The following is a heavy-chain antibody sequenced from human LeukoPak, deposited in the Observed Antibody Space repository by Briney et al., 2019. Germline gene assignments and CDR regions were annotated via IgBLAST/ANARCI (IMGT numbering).Heavy chain of an antibody. J-gene: IGHJ6*02. V-gene: IGHV4-34*01. Sequence: SETLSLTCAVYGGSFSGYYWSWIRQPPGKGLEWIGEINHSGSTNYNPSLKSRVTISVDTSKNQFSLKLSSVTAADTAVYYCARSAYRAVAGTVRKYGMDVWGQGTTVTVSS. D-gene: IGHD6-19*01. CDR2: INHSGST. CDR1: GGSFSGYY. CDR3: ARSAYRAVAGTVRKYGMDV.